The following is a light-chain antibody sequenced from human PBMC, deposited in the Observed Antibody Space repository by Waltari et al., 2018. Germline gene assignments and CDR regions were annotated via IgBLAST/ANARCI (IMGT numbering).Light chain of an antibody. J-gene: IGLJ2*01. Sequence: QAVVTQEPSLTVSPGGTVTLTCGSSTGAVTSAHYPYWFQQKSGQAPRTLISDTSNKHSWSPARFSGSLLGGKAALTLSGAQPEDEAEYYCLLSYSGARVFGGGTKLTVL. V-gene: IGLV7-46*01. CDR3: LLSYSGARV. CDR2: DTS. CDR1: TGAVTSAHY.